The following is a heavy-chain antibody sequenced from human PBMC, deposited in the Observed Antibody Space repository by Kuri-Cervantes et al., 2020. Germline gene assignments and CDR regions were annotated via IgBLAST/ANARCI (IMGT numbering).Heavy chain of an antibody. CDR3: AKDRTMLRDMDV. CDR2: ISFNGKNE. Sequence: GESLKISCAASGFSISNYAMHWVRQAPGKGLEWVAVISFNGKNEYYADSMKGRFTISRDNSKNTLYLQMNSLRAEDTAVYCCAKDRTMLRDMDVWGQGTTVTVSS. D-gene: IGHD3-10*01. CDR1: GFSISNYA. V-gene: IGHV3-30*07. J-gene: IGHJ6*02.